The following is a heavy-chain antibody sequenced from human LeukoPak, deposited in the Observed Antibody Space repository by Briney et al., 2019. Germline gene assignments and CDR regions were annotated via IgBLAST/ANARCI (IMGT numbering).Heavy chain of an antibody. J-gene: IGHJ6*03. Sequence: SETLSLTCAVYGGSFSGYYWSWIRQPPGKGLEWIGEINHSGSTNYNPSLKSRVTISVDTSKNQFSLKLSSVTAADTAVYYCARSATGPRNYYYYYYMDVWGKGTTVTVSS. CDR1: GGSFSGYY. D-gene: IGHD1-14*01. CDR3: ARSATGPRNYYYYYYMDV. V-gene: IGHV4-34*01. CDR2: INHSGST.